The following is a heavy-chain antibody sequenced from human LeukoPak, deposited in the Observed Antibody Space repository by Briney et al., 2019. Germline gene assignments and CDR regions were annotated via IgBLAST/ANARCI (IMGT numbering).Heavy chain of an antibody. CDR1: GYTFTSYD. CDR2: MNPNSGST. V-gene: IGHV1-8*01. CDR3: ASGGGIYCSSTSCDFTNWFDP. J-gene: IGHJ5*02. Sequence: ASVKVSCKASGYTFTSYDINWVRQATGQGLEWMGWMNPNSGSTGYAQKFQGRVTMTRNTSISTAYMELSSLRSEDTAVYYCASGGGIYCSSTSCDFTNWFDPWGQGTLVTVSS. D-gene: IGHD2-2*01.